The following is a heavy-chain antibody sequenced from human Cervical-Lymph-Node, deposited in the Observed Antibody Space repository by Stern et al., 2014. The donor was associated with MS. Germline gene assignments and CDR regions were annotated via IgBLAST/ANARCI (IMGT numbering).Heavy chain of an antibody. V-gene: IGHV3-7*03. CDR3: AGDSSSSILDY. J-gene: IGHJ4*02. CDR2: IKQDGSEK. Sequence: VQLVESGGGLVQPGGSLRLSCAASGFTFSSYWMSWVRQAPGKGLEWVANIKQDGSEKYYVDSVKGRFTISRDNAKNSLYLQMNSLRAEDTAVYYCAGDSSSSILDYWGQGTLVTVSS. D-gene: IGHD6-6*01. CDR1: GFTFSSYW.